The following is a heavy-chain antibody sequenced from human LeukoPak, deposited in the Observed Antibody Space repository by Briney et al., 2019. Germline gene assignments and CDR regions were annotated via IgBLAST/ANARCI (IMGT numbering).Heavy chain of an antibody. Sequence: GGSLRLSCAASGFTFSSYSMNWVRQAPGKGLEWPSYISSSSSTIYYADSVKGRFTISRDNAKNSLYLQMNSLRAEDTAVYYCARDGGDDLNWGQGTLVTVSS. CDR2: ISSSSSTI. J-gene: IGHJ4*02. V-gene: IGHV3-48*01. CDR1: GFTFSSYS. D-gene: IGHD2-21*01. CDR3: ARDGGDDLN.